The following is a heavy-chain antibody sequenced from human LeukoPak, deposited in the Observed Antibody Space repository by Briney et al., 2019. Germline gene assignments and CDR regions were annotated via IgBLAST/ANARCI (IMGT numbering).Heavy chain of an antibody. CDR2: FYYSDST. V-gene: IGHV4-39*01. J-gene: IGHJ4*02. Sequence: PETLSLTPTVSGASLSSSGYSGVWIRQPPGKGLGWIGTFYYSDSTKYSPSLKSRVTISVDTSKNQFSVKLSSVTAADTAVYYCVSQTSAADSFDYWGQGTLVTVSS. CDR3: VSQTSAADSFDY. D-gene: IGHD2-15*01. CDR1: GASLSSSGYS.